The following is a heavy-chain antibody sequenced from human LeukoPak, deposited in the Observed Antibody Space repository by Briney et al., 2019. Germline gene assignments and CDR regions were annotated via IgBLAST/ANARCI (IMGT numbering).Heavy chain of an antibody. CDR1: GGSISSYY. CDR2: IYTSGST. J-gene: IGHJ4*02. CDR3: ARRTAMATTYYFDY. D-gene: IGHD5-24*01. V-gene: IGHV4-4*07. Sequence: SETLSLTCTVSGGSISSYYWSWIRQPAGKGLEWIGRIYTSGSTNYNPSLKSRVTISVDTSKNQFSLKLSSVTAADTAVYYCARRTAMATTYYFDYWGQGTLVTVSS.